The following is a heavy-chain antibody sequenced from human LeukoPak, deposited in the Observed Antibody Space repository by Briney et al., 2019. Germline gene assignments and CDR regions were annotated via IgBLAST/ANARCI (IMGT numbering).Heavy chain of an antibody. J-gene: IGHJ4*02. Sequence: GGSLRLSCAASGFTFSDHYISWVRQAPGKGLEWVSYISSSSSTIYYADSVKGRFSVSRDNAKNSLYLQLNSLRDEDTAVYYCARDGPYSGSYFADFDYWGQGTLVTVSS. CDR3: ARDGPYSGSYFADFDY. CDR2: ISSSSSTI. D-gene: IGHD1-26*01. V-gene: IGHV3-11*04. CDR1: GFTFSDHY.